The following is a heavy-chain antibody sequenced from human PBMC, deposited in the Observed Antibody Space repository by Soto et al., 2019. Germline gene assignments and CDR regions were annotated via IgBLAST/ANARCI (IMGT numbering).Heavy chain of an antibody. CDR3: AREVRGPSVGVGYMDA. J-gene: IGHJ6*03. CDR2: IYHSGST. CDR1: SGSISSSNW. V-gene: IGHV4-4*02. Sequence: PSETLSLTCAVSSGSISSSNWWSWVRQPPGKGLEWIGEIYHSGSTNYNPSLKSRVTISVDKSKNQFSLRLSSVTAADTAVYYCAREVRGPSVGVGYMDAWGNGTPVTVSS. D-gene: IGHD1-26*01.